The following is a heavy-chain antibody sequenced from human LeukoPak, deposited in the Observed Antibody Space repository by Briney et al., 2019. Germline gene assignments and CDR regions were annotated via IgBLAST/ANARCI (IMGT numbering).Heavy chain of an antibody. D-gene: IGHD2-15*01. V-gene: IGHV4-34*01. CDR3: ARAGDCSGGSCYSGVRGY. Sequence: SETLSLTCAVYGGSFSGYYWSWIRQPPGKGLEWIGEINHSGSTNYNPSLKSRVTISVDTSKNQFSLKLSSVTVADTAVYYCARAGDCSGGSCYSGVRGYWGQGTLVTVSS. J-gene: IGHJ4*02. CDR2: INHSGST. CDR1: GGSFSGYY.